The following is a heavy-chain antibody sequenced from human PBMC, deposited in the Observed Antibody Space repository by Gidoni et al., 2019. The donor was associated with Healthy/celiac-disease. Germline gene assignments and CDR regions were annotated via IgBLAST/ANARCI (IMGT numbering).Heavy chain of an antibody. CDR2: INPNSGGT. Sequence: QVQLVQSGAEVTKRGASVKVSCKASGYTFTGYYMHWVRQAPGQGLEWMGWINPNSGGTNYAQKFQGRVTMTRDTSISTAYMELSRLRSDDTAVYYCARDGGGAGTSYYYYMDVWGKGTTVTVSS. CDR1: GYTFTGYY. J-gene: IGHJ6*03. V-gene: IGHV1-2*02. D-gene: IGHD1-7*01. CDR3: ARDGGGAGTSYYYYMDV.